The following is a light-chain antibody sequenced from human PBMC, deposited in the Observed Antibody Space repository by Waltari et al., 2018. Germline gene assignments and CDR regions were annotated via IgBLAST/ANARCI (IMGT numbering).Light chain of an antibody. V-gene: IGLV3-21*04. CDR3: HVWHPHVDPGV. J-gene: IGLJ1*01. CDR2: YDR. Sequence: SYVVTQPPSVSVAPGETAPITCGGHNIGTHLMPWYQQKAGQAPVLVIFYDRDRPSGIPDRFSGSNSGNTATLTISRVEAGDEARYYCHVWHPHVDPGVFGTGTEVTVL. CDR1: NIGTHL.